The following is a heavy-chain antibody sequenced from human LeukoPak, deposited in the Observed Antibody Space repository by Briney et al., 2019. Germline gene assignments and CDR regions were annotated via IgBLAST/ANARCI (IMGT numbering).Heavy chain of an antibody. Sequence: SQTLSLTCTVSGGSISSGGYYWSWIRQHPGKGLEWIGYIYYSGSTYYNPSLKSRVTISVDTSKNQFSLKLSSVTAADTAVYYCARDPEPNQLLGTGLYYYYGMDVWGQGTTVTVYS. J-gene: IGHJ6*02. D-gene: IGHD2-2*01. V-gene: IGHV4-31*03. CDR3: ARDPEPNQLLGTGLYYYYGMDV. CDR2: IYYSGST. CDR1: GGSISSGGYY.